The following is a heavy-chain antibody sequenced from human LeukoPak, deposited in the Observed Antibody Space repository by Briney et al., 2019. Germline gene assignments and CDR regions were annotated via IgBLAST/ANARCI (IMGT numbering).Heavy chain of an antibody. Sequence: GGSLRLSCTASGFSVSDSYMTWVRQAPGKGLEWVSVIYMGGGTFYADSVKGRFTISRDNSKNILFLRMKGLRAEDTAVYYCARAGGLRIAVAPIDYWGQGTLVTVS. V-gene: IGHV3-53*01. J-gene: IGHJ4*02. CDR3: ARAGGLRIAVAPIDY. CDR2: IYMGGGT. CDR1: GFSVSDSY. D-gene: IGHD6-19*01.